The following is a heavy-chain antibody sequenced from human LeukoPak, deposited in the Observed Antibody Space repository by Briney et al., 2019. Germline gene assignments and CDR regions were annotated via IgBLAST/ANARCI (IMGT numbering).Heavy chain of an antibody. CDR2: VSYDGSNK. J-gene: IGHJ3*02. CDR1: GLTFSSYA. Sequence: GRSLRLSCAASGLTFSSYAMHWVRQAPGKGLEWVAVVSYDGSNKYYADSVKGRFTISGDKSKNTLYLQMNSLRPEDTAFYYCARGPGPIAGAKNPFDIWGQGTMVTVSS. D-gene: IGHD1-26*01. CDR3: ARGPGPIAGAKNPFDI. V-gene: IGHV3-30*01.